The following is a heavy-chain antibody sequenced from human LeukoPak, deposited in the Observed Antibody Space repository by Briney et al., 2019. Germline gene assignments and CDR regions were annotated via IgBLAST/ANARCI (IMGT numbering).Heavy chain of an antibody. V-gene: IGHV3-30*02. Sequence: PGGSLRLSCAASGVTFSSYGMHWVRQAPGKGLEWLRFIRYDGSNKYYTASVKGRFTLSRDTCYTTLYLRMNSLRAEDTAVSYCAKDSSLYGTSWWGNYFDYWGQGTLVTVSS. CDR2: IRYDGSNK. CDR3: AKDSSLYGTSWWGNYFDY. D-gene: IGHD6-13*01. J-gene: IGHJ4*02. CDR1: GVTFSSYG.